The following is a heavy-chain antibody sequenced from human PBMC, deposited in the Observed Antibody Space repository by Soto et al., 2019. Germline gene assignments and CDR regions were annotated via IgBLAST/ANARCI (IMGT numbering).Heavy chain of an antibody. CDR2: INHSGST. Sequence: ASETLSLTCAVYGGSFSGYYWSWIRQPPGKGLEWIGEINHSGSTNYNPSLKSRVTISVDTSKNQFSLKVSSVTAADTAVYYCTRSNHPAARYYYYYMDVWGKGTTVTVSS. CDR1: GGSFSGYY. CDR3: TRSNHPAARYYYYYMDV. J-gene: IGHJ6*03. D-gene: IGHD2-2*01. V-gene: IGHV4-34*01.